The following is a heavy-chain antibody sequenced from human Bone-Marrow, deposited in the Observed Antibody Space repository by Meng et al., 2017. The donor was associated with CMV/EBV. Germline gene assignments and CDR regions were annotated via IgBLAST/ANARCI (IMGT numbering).Heavy chain of an antibody. CDR3: ARNEYSSPYGMDV. CDR2: INSDGSST. CDR1: GFTFSSYW. V-gene: IGHV3-74*01. J-gene: IGHJ6*02. Sequence: GESLKISCAASGFTFSSYWMHWVRQAPGKGLVWVSRINSDGSSTSYADSVKGRFTISRDNAKNTLYLQMNSLRAEDTAVYYCARNEYSSPYGMDVWGQGNTVTVSS. D-gene: IGHD6-6*01.